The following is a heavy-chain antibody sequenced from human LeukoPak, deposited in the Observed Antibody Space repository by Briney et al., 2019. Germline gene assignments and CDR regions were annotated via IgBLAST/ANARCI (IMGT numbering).Heavy chain of an antibody. CDR3: ARGEGGPGRFLEWLSKKAGDAFDI. CDR1: GFTFSSYA. V-gene: IGHV3-64*01. CDR2: ISSNGGST. J-gene: IGHJ3*02. Sequence: PGGSLRLSCAASGFTFSSYAMHWVRQAPGKGLEYVSAISSNGGSTYYANSVKGRFTISRDNSKNTLYLQMGSLRAEDMAVYYCARGEGGPGRFLEWLSKKAGDAFDIWGQGTMVTVSS. D-gene: IGHD3-3*01.